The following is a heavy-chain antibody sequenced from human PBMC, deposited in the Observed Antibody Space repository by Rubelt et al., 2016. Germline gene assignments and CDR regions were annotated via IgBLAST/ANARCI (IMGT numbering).Heavy chain of an antibody. J-gene: IGHJ3*02. V-gene: IGHV4-59*01. CDR1: GDSISVYY. CDR2: IYYSVNT. CDR3: ARGLDFGSAFDI. D-gene: IGHD3/OR15-3a*01. Sequence: QVQLQESGPGLVKPSETLSLTCTVSGDSISVYYWRWIRRPPGKGLEWIGHIYYSVNTYYNPSLKSRVTMSTDTSKKQFSLRLTCGTAADTAVYYCARGLDFGSAFDIWGQGTMVTVSS.